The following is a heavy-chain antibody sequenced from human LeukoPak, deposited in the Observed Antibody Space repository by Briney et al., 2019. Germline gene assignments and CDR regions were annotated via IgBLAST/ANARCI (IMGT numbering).Heavy chain of an antibody. Sequence: GGSQRLSCAASGFTFTNYWMHWVRQVPGKGLEGVANIGRDGTEKHHVDSVRGRFTISRDNAKNSVFLQMNSLRAEDTAVYYCARDRDGKDYWGQGTLVTVSS. CDR1: GFTFTNYW. V-gene: IGHV3-7*03. CDR3: ARDRDGKDY. J-gene: IGHJ4*02. D-gene: IGHD1-1*01. CDR2: IGRDGTEK.